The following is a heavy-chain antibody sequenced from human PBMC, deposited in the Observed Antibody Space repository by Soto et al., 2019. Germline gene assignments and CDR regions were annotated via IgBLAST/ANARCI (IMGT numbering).Heavy chain of an antibody. CDR3: ARAGEYSGYGAGDYFEY. Sequence: SETLSLTCTVSGGSISSYYWSWIRQPPGKGLEWIGYIYYSGSTNYNPSLKSRVTISVDTSKNQFSLKLSSVTAADTAVYYCARAGEYSGYGAGDYFEYWGQGTLVTVSS. V-gene: IGHV4-59*01. J-gene: IGHJ4*02. CDR2: IYYSGST. D-gene: IGHD5-12*01. CDR1: GGSISSYY.